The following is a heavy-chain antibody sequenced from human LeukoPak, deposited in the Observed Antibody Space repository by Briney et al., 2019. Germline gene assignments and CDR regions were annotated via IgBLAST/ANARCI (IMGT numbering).Heavy chain of an antibody. V-gene: IGHV3-53*01. CDR2: IYNVGNT. CDR1: GFTVSSNY. J-gene: IGHJ4*02. Sequence: GGSLRLSCAASGFTVSSNYMSWVRQAPEKGLEWVSVIYNVGNTYYADSVMGRFTVSRDNSKNTLYLHMNSLRAEDTAVYYCASPLGYCSSTSCYDLDYWGQGTLVTVSS. D-gene: IGHD2-2*01. CDR3: ASPLGYCSSTSCYDLDY.